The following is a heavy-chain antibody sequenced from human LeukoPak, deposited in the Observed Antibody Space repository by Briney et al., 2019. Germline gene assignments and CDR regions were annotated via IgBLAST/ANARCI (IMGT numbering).Heavy chain of an antibody. CDR1: GDSISSHSYY. CDR2: LAFGGAN. CDR3: ARPSVGYSSGWYDYYYYMDV. J-gene: IGHJ6*03. Sequence: SETLSLTCTVSGDSISSHSYYWGWIRQPPGKGLEWIGILAFGGANYYSSSLKSRVTISVDTSKNQFSLKLSSVTAADTAVYYCARPSVGYSSGWYDYYYYMDVWGKGTTVTVSS. D-gene: IGHD6-19*01. V-gene: IGHV4-39*01.